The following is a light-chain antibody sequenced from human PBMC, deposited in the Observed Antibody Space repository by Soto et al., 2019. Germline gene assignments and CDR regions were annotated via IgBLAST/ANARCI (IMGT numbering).Light chain of an antibody. CDR1: QSVSSN. V-gene: IGKV3-15*01. CDR3: QQYNNWPTWT. CDR2: GAS. J-gene: IGKJ1*01. Sequence: EIVMTQSPATLSVSPGVRATLSCRASQSVSSNLACYQQKPGQAPRLLIYGASTRATGIPARFSGSGSGTEFTLTISSLQSEDFAVYYCQQYNNWPTWTLGQGTKVDIK.